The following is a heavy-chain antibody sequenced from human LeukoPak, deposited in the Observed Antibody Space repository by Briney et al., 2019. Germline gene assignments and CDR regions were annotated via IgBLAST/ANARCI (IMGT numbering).Heavy chain of an antibody. V-gene: IGHV4-4*07. CDR3: ARDSSLSDWGYYYYMDG. Sequence: SETLSLTCTVSRCSISSHYWSWIRQPAGKGLEWIGRIYTSGGTNYKPSLKSRVTMYVYTSKNQFSLKLSSVTAADTAVYYCARDSSLSDWGYYYYMDGWGKGTTVTVSS. D-gene: IGHD3-9*01. CDR1: RCSISSHY. J-gene: IGHJ6*03. CDR2: IYTSGGT.